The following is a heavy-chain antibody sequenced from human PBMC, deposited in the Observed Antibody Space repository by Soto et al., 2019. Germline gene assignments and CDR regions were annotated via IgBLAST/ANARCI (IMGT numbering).Heavy chain of an antibody. V-gene: IGHV3-23*01. J-gene: IGHJ4*02. D-gene: IGHD5-18*01. Sequence: GGSLRLSCAASGFTFSSYAMSWVRQAPGKGLEWVSAISGSGGSTYYADSVKGRFTISRDNSKNTLYLQMNSLRAEDTAVYYCARDLLEGYGHARQPDYWGQGTLVTVSS. CDR2: ISGSGGST. CDR1: GFTFSSYA. CDR3: ARDLLEGYGHARQPDY.